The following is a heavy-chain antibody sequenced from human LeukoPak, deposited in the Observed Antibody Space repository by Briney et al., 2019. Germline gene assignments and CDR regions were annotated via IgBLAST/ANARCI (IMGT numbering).Heavy chain of an antibody. Sequence: SETLSLTCGVYDGSFIGDYWSWIRQSPGMGLEWIGQVYRSGSANYNPSLRSRVTVSIDTSKNQFSLKLSSVTAADTAVYYCAVSAAALFDPWGQGTLVTVSS. CDR1: DGSFIGDY. J-gene: IGHJ5*02. CDR2: VYRSGSA. CDR3: AVSAAALFDP. D-gene: IGHD6-6*01. V-gene: IGHV4-34*01.